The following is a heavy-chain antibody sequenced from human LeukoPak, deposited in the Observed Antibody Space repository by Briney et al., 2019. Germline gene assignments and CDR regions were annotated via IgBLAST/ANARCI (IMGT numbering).Heavy chain of an antibody. D-gene: IGHD2-15*01. J-gene: IGHJ4*02. CDR3: ARYLLAGRGPGFQAGRGPGFDY. CDR2: MNSGGDRI. Sequence: PGGSLRLSCAASRIIFSNSAMSWVRQAPGKGLEWVSSMNSGGDRIYYADSVKGRFTISRDNSKNTLYLQMNSLRAEDTAVYYCARYLLAGRGPGFQAGRGPGFDYWGQGTLVTVSS. V-gene: IGHV3-23*01. CDR1: RIIFSNSA.